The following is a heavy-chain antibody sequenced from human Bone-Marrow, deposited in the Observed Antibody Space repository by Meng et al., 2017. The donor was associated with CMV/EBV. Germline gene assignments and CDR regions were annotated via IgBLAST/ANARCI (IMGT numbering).Heavy chain of an antibody. J-gene: IGHJ6*02. V-gene: IGHV3-11*04. CDR1: GFTFSDYY. CDR3: ARDDSSSSPYYYYGMDV. D-gene: IGHD6-6*01. Sequence: GGSLRLSCAASGFTFSDYYMSWIRQAPGKGLEWVSYISSSSSTIYYADSVKGRFTISRDNAKNSLYLQMNSLRAEDTAVYYCARDDSSSSPYYYYGMDVWGQGTTVTVSS. CDR2: ISSSSSTI.